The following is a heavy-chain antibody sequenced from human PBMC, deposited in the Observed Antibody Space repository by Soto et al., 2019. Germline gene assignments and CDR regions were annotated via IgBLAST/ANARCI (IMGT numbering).Heavy chain of an antibody. D-gene: IGHD6-13*01. CDR1: GFTFSNYA. Sequence: EVQLLESGGGLVQPGGSLRLSCVASGFTFSNYAMSWVRQAPGKGLEWVAVGSGGGGSTYYADSVKGRFTISRDNSKNTLYLQMNSLRAEDTAVYVCAKERYSSSWYGGDYWGQGTLVTVSS. CDR3: AKERYSSSWYGGDY. J-gene: IGHJ4*02. V-gene: IGHV3-23*01. CDR2: GSGGGGST.